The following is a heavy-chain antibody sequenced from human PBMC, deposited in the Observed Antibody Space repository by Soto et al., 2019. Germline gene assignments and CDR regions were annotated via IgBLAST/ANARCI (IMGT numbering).Heavy chain of an antibody. V-gene: IGHV3-23*01. D-gene: IGHD2-15*01. CDR2: ISGSGGST. CDR1: GFTFSSYA. CDR3: AKDSGGYCSGGSCSRPDI. J-gene: IGHJ3*02. Sequence: EVQLLESGGGLVQPGGSLRLSCAASGFTFSSYAMSWVRQAPGKGLEWVSAISGSGGSTYYADSVKGRFTISRDNSKNTLYLQMNSLRAEDTAVYYCAKDSGGYCSGGSCSRPDIWGQGTMVTVSS.